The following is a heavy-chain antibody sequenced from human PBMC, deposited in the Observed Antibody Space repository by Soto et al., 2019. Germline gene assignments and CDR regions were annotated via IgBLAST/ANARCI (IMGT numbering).Heavy chain of an antibody. Sequence: ASVKVSCKASGYTFTSYAMHWVRQAPGQRLEWMGWINAGNGNTKYSQKIRGRVTITRDTSASTAYMELSSLRFEDTAVYYCARGGSLYWYFDLWGRGTLVTVSS. CDR1: GYTFTSYA. CDR3: ARGGSLYWYFDL. J-gene: IGHJ2*01. D-gene: IGHD1-26*01. CDR2: INAGNGNT. V-gene: IGHV1-3*01.